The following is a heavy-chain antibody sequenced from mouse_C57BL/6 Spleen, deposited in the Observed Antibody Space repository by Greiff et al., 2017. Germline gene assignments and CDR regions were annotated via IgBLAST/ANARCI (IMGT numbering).Heavy chain of an antibody. V-gene: IGHV1-7*01. CDR2: INPSSGYP. J-gene: IGHJ1*03. Sequence: VQLQQSGAELAKPGASVKLSCKASGYTFTSYWMHWVKQRPGQGLEWIGYINPSSGYPKYNQKFKDKATLTADKSSSTAYMQLGSRTYEDSAVYYCARFTTVVNWYFDVWGTGTTVTVSS. CDR3: ARFTTVVNWYFDV. D-gene: IGHD1-1*01. CDR1: GYTFTSYW.